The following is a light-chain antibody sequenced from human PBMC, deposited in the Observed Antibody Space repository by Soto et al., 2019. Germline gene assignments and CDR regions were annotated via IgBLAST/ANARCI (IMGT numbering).Light chain of an antibody. J-gene: IGKJ1*01. CDR2: DAS. V-gene: IGKV1-5*01. CDR1: QSISSR. CDR3: QQYKTFWT. Sequence: VQMTQSPSTLSASVGDRVTITCRASQSISSRLAWFQQKPERAPRVLIYDASSLEGGVPSRFSGSGSGTEFTLTISSLQPDDFATYYCQQYKTFWTFGQGTKVAIK.